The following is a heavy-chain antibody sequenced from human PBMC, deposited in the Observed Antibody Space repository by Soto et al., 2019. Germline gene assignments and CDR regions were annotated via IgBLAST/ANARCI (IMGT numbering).Heavy chain of an antibody. D-gene: IGHD3-16*01. CDR1: GFTFSLYG. CDR2: IWYDGSNK. J-gene: IGHJ6*02. V-gene: IGHV3-33*01. Sequence: QVQLVESGGGVVQPGRSLRLSCAASGFTFSLYGMHWVRQAPGKGLEWVAVIWYDGSNKFYADSVKGRFTISRDNSKNKLYLQMNSLRAEDTAVYYCARGLRGISFYGMDVWGQGTTVIVSS. CDR3: ARGLRGISFYGMDV.